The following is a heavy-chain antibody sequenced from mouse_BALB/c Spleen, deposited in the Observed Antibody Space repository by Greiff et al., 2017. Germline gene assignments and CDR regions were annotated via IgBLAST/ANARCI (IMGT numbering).Heavy chain of an antibody. CDR2: INPSTGYT. V-gene: IGHV1-7*01. CDR1: GYTFTSYW. J-gene: IGHJ3*01. Sequence: VQLQQSGAELAKPGASVKMSCKASGYTFTSYWMHWVKQRPGQGLEWIGYINPSTGYTEYNQKFKDKATLTADKSSSTAYMQLSSLTSEDSAVYYCARAVTWFAYWGQGTLVTVSA. D-gene: IGHD3-3*01. CDR3: ARAVTWFAY.